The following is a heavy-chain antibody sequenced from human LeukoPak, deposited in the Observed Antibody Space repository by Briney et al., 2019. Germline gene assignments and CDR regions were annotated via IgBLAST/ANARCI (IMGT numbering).Heavy chain of an antibody. D-gene: IGHD6-6*01. CDR3: AKAGGSSSPETYFDY. CDR1: GFTFDDYA. J-gene: IGHJ4*02. Sequence: GGSLRLSCAASGFTFDDYAMHWVRQAPGKGLEWVSGISWNSGSIGYADSVKGRFTNSRDNAKNSLYLQMNSLRAEDTALYYCAKAGGSSSPETYFDYWGQGTLVTVSS. CDR2: ISWNSGSI. V-gene: IGHV3-9*01.